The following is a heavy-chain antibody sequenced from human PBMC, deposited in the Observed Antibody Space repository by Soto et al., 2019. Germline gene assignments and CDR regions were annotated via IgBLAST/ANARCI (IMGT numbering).Heavy chain of an antibody. CDR2: IIPIFGTA. D-gene: IGHD2-15*01. J-gene: IGHJ3*02. CDR1: GGTFSSYA. CDR3: ARRLEGYCSGGSCYVVFGAFDI. V-gene: IGHV1-69*01. Sequence: QVQLVQSGAEVKKPGSSVKVSSKASGGTFSSYAISWVRQAPGQGLEWMGGIIPIFGTANYAQKFQGRVTITADESTSTAYMELSSLRSEDTAVYYCARRLEGYCSGGSCYVVFGAFDIWGQGTMVTVSS.